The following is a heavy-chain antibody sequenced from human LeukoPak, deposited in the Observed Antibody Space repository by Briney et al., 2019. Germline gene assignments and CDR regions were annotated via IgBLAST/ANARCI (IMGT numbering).Heavy chain of an antibody. CDR3: ARHIGGGIEDMDV. Sequence: PSETLSLTCTVSGGSIGTYDWSWVRQSPGKGLELIGYIYVTGNRYNPYLQSRVTISVDTSRNQFFLKMSSVTAADTAVYYCARHIGGGIEDMDVWGKGTKVTVSS. D-gene: IGHD3-16*02. V-gene: IGHV4-59*08. CDR2: IYVTGN. J-gene: IGHJ6*03. CDR1: GGSIGTYD.